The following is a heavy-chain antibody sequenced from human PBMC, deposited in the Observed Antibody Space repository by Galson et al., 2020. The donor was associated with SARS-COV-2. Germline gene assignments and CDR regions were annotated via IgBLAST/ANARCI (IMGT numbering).Heavy chain of an antibody. CDR2: IFYAGST. J-gene: IGHJ6*03. CDR3: AATLGNFADRPVSHYYYYMDI. CDR1: GFSVSGKY. V-gene: IGHV3-53*01. D-gene: IGHD6-6*01. Sequence: GGSLRLSCAASGFSVSGKYMSWVRQAPGKGLEWVALIFYAGSTYHAASVKGRFTISRDNSQNILYLQMNNLRVDDAAVYYCAATLGNFADRPVSHYYYYMDIWGKGTTVTVSS.